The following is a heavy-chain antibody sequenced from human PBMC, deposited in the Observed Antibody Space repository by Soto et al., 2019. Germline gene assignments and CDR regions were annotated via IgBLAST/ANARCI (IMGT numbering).Heavy chain of an antibody. D-gene: IGHD6-13*01. CDR3: TTDPAYSSSWYYYYGMDV. J-gene: IGHJ6*02. CDR1: GFTFSNAW. Sequence: GGSLRLSCAASGFTFSNAWMSWVRQAPGKWLEWVGRIKSKTDGGTTDCAAPVKGRFTISRDDSKNTLYLQMNSLKTEDTAVYYCTTDPAYSSSWYYYYGMDVWGQGXTVTVSS. V-gene: IGHV3-15*01. CDR2: IKSKTDGGTT.